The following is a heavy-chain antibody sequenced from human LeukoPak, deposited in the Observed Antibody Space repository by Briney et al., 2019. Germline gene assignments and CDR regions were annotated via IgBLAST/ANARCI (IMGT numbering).Heavy chain of an antibody. CDR2: INPYSGDT. Sequence: ASVKVSCKASGYTFTGYHIHWVRQAPGQGLEWMGRINPYSGDTNFAQKFQGRVTITRDTSITTAYMDMSSLTPDDTAVYFCARDQGSLTRSWYTGYWGQGTQVTVSS. CDR3: ARDQGSLTRSWYTGY. V-gene: IGHV1-2*06. CDR1: GYTFTGYH. D-gene: IGHD6-13*01. J-gene: IGHJ4*02.